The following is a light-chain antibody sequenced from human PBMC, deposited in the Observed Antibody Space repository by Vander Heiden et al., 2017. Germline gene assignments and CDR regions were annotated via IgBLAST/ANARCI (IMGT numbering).Light chain of an antibody. CDR3: QTWGDGIRV. Sequence: QLVLTQSPSASASLGASVKLTCTLSSGHSSRPIAWHQKQSEKGPRYLMKVNSDGSHSKGDGIPDRFSGSSSGAERYLSISSLQSEDEADYYCQTWGDGIRVFGTGTKVTVL. CDR1: SGHSSRP. V-gene: IGLV4-69*01. J-gene: IGLJ1*01. CDR2: VNSDGSH.